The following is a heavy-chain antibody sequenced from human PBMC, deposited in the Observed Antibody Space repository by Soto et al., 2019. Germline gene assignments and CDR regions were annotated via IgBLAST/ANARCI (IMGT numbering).Heavy chain of an antibody. CDR3: ARVLRYFAWLSDSNAFDI. D-gene: IGHD3-9*01. CDR1: VSAFSSYA. V-gene: IGHV1-69*01. CDR2: IIPIFGTA. J-gene: IGHJ3*02. Sequence: SVKVSCTASVSAFSSYAISCVPHAPGQGLEWRGGIIPIFGTANSAQKFQGRVTITADESTSTAYMELSSLRSEDTAVDYCARVLRYFAWLSDSNAFDIWGQGTMVTVSS.